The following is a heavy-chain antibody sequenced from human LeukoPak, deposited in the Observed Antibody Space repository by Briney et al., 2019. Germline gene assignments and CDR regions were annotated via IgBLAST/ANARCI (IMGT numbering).Heavy chain of an antibody. V-gene: IGHV3-72*01. D-gene: IGHD1-26*01. CDR3: VRSYSGSYYVPLDY. CDR1: GFTLSDHY. Sequence: GGSLRLSCAASGFTLSDHYMDWVRQAPGKGLEWIGRTKNKAQRYTTEYAASVKGRFTISRDDSNNSLYLQMNSLKTEDTAAYYYVRSYSGSYYVPLDYWGQGTLVTVSS. J-gene: IGHJ4*02. CDR2: TKNKAQRYTT.